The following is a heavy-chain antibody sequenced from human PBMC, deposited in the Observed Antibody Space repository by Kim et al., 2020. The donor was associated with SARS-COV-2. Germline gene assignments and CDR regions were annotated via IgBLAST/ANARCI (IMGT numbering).Heavy chain of an antibody. J-gene: IGHJ4*02. Sequence: TYYASSVKGRFTISRDNSRNTLFLQMGSLRTEDMAVYYCARVAAAGNFDYWGQGTLVTVSS. CDR3: ARVAAAGNFDY. V-gene: IGHV3-64*01. CDR2: T. D-gene: IGHD6-13*01.